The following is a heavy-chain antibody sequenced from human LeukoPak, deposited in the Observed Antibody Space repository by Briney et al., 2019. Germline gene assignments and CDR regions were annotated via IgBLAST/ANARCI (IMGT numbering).Heavy chain of an antibody. CDR2: IYSGGST. V-gene: IGHV3-53*01. Sequence: GGSLRLSCAASGFTFSSNYMSWVRQAPGKGLEWVSVIYSGGSTYYADSVKGRFTISRDNSKNTLYLQMNSLRAEDTAVYYCARVEYGGYDFRFPYYFDYWGQGTLVTVSS. CDR1: GFTFSSNY. D-gene: IGHD5-12*01. CDR3: ARVEYGGYDFRFPYYFDY. J-gene: IGHJ4*02.